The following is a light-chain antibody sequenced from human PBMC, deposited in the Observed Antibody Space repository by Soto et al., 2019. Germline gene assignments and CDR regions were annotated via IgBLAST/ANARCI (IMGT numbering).Light chain of an antibody. CDR2: GNS. CDR1: SSNIGAGYD. J-gene: IGLJ2*01. CDR3: QSYDSSLSASV. V-gene: IGLV1-40*01. Sequence: QSVLTQPPSVSGAPGQRVTISCTGSSSNIGAGYDVHWYQQLPGTAPKLLMYGNSNRPSGVPDRFSGSKSCTSASLAITGLQAEDEADDYCQSYDSSLSASVFGGGTKLTVL.